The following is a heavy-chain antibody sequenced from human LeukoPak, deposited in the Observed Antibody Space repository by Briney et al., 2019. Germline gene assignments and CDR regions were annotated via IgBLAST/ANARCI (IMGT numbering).Heavy chain of an antibody. D-gene: IGHD2-15*01. CDR1: GGSINDNY. V-gene: IGHV4-59*08. CDR2: IFYSGAT. J-gene: IGHJ4*02. Sequence: SETLSLTCAVSGGSINDNYWSWIRQPPGKGLEWIGYIFYSGATNYNPSLRSRVTISVDTSKNQFSLKLSSVTAADTAVYYCVRSSTYHLFDDWGQGTLVTVSS. CDR3: VRSSTYHLFDD.